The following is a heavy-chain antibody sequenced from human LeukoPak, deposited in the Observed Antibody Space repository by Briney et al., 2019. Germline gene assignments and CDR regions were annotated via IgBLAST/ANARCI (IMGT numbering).Heavy chain of an antibody. Sequence: GGSLRLSCAASGFTFSSYAMHWVRQAPGKGLEWVAVISYDGSNKYYADSVKGRFTISRDNSKNTLYLQMNSLKTEDTAVYYCTTEITMIVVVMVAFDIWGQGTMVTVSS. CDR1: GFTFSSYA. D-gene: IGHD3-22*01. CDR3: TTEITMIVVVMVAFDI. V-gene: IGHV3-30*04. J-gene: IGHJ3*02. CDR2: ISYDGSNK.